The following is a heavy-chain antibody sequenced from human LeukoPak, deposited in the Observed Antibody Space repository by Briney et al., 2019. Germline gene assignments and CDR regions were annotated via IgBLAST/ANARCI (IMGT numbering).Heavy chain of an antibody. CDR1: GGTFSSYA. Sequence: ASVKVSCKASGGTFSSYAISWLRQAPGQGLEWMGGIIPIFGTANYAQKFQGRVTITADESTSTAYMELSSLRSEDTAVCYCARGIVRNLLTYYFDYWGQGTLVTVSS. CDR2: IIPIFGTA. V-gene: IGHV1-69*13. J-gene: IGHJ4*02. D-gene: IGHD1-14*01. CDR3: ARGIVRNLLTYYFDY.